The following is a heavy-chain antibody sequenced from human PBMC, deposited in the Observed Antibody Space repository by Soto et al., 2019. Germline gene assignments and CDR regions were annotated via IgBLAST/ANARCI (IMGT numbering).Heavy chain of an antibody. Sequence: ASVKVSCKASGYTFTRYTMNWVRQAPGQRLEWMGWINPDNGNTKSSQKFQDRVIITRDTSASTAYMDLGSLRSEDTAVYYCARVSLFHITGTPQPYYYYGMDVWGQGTTVTVSS. J-gene: IGHJ6*01. CDR3: ARVSLFHITGTPQPYYYYGMDV. V-gene: IGHV1-3*01. CDR2: INPDNGNT. D-gene: IGHD1-20*01. CDR1: GYTFTRYT.